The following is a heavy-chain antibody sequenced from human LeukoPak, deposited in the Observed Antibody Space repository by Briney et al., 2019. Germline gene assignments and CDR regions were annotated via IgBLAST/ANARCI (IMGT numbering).Heavy chain of an antibody. J-gene: IGHJ3*02. D-gene: IGHD6-19*01. CDR1: GFTFSSYA. V-gene: IGHV3-30*04. Sequence: PGGSLRLSCAASGFTFSSYAMHWVRQAPGKGLEWVAVISYDGSNKYYADSVKGRFTISRDNSKNTLYLQMNSLRAEDTAVYYCAREGIAVAGKGSDAFDIWGQGTMVTVSS. CDR3: AREGIAVAGKGSDAFDI. CDR2: ISYDGSNK.